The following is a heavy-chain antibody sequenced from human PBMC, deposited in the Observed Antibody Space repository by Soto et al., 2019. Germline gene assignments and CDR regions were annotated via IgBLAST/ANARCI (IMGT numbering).Heavy chain of an antibody. J-gene: IGHJ4*02. D-gene: IGHD6-19*01. CDR2: IYYSGST. CDR1: GGSLSSYY. CDR3: ARYSSGWYAYFAY. V-gene: IGHV4-59*08. Sequence: SETLSLTCTGSGGSLSSYYWSWVRQPPGKGLEWIGYIYYSGSTNYNPSLKSRVTISVDTSKNQFSLKLSSVTAADTAVYYCARYSSGWYAYFAYWGQGTLVTVSS.